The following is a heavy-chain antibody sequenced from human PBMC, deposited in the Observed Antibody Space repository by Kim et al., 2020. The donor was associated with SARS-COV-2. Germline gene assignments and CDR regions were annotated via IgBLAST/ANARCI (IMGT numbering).Heavy chain of an antibody. Sequence: GGSLRLSCAVSGFTFSDFDMHWVRQATGKGLEWVSTITATGDTFYPGSVKGRFTISREDAKNSLFLQMNGLRAGDTAVYYCVRWAFDIWGQGTMATVSS. J-gene: IGHJ3*02. CDR1: GFTFSDFD. CDR3: VRWAFDI. CDR2: ITATGDT. V-gene: IGHV3-13*01.